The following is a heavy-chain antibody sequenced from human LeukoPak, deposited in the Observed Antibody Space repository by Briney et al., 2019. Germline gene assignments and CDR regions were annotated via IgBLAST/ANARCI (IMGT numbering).Heavy chain of an antibody. CDR3: ARVGYYDSSGYYTSPFDY. V-gene: IGHV4-30-4*01. CDR1: GGSISSGDYY. Sequence: SQTLSLTCTVSGGSISSGDYYWSWIRQPPGKGLEWIGYIYYSGSTYYNPSLKSRVTISVDTSKNQFSLKLSSVTAADTAVYYCARVGYYDSSGYYTSPFDYWGQETLVTVSS. D-gene: IGHD3-22*01. J-gene: IGHJ4*02. CDR2: IYYSGST.